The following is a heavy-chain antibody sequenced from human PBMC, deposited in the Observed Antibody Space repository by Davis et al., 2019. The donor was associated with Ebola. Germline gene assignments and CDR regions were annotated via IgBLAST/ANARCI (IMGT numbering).Heavy chain of an antibody. V-gene: IGHV4-4*02. Sequence: SETLSLTCAVSGDSVSSGNWWRWVRQPPGKGLEWIGEIYHSGSITYNPSLKSRVTISVDKSNNQLSLKVNSVTAADTAVYYCARGNWYFDLWGRGTLVTVSS. J-gene: IGHJ2*01. CDR1: GDSVSSGNW. CDR2: IYHSGSI. CDR3: ARGNWYFDL.